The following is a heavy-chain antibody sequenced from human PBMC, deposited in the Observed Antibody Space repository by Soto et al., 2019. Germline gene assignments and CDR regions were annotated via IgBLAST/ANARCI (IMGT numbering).Heavy chain of an antibody. CDR3: AREGWPFDY. CDR2: FSSSSGTI. D-gene: IGHD1-26*01. V-gene: IGHV3-48*02. CDR1: GFTFSSYS. Sequence: EVQLVESGGGLVQPGGSLRRSCAASGFTFSSYSMNWVRQAPGKGLEWVSYFSSSSGTIYYADSVKGRFTISRDNAKKSMYLQMNSLRDEDTAVYYCAREGWPFDYWGQGTLVTVSS. J-gene: IGHJ4*02.